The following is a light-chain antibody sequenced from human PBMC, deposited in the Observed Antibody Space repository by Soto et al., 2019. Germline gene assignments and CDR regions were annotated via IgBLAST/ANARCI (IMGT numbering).Light chain of an antibody. J-gene: IGKJ5*01. CDR2: WAS. CDR1: QYMLYISIHNNKNY. CDR3: QQYYSNPIT. Sequence: DIMMTHSPDSLAVSLGERATINCKSSQYMLYISIHNNKNYLAWYQQKPGQTPKLLIYWASTRESGVPDRFGGSGSGTDFTLTISSVQTEDVAVYYCQQYYSNPITFGQGTRLEIK. V-gene: IGKV4-1*01.